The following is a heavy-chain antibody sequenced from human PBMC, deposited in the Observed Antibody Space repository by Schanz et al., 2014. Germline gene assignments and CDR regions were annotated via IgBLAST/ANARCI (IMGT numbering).Heavy chain of an antibody. CDR1: GFTVSSNY. V-gene: IGHV3-66*01. Sequence: EVQLVESGGGLVQPGGSLRLSCAASGFTVSSNYMSWVRQAPGKGLEWVSVIYTSGSTYFADSVKGRFTISRDNSDNTLFLQINSLRAEDTAVYYCAKVREWWPYYFDYWGQGTLVTVSS. CDR2: IYTSGST. D-gene: IGHD2-15*01. J-gene: IGHJ4*02. CDR3: AKVREWWPYYFDY.